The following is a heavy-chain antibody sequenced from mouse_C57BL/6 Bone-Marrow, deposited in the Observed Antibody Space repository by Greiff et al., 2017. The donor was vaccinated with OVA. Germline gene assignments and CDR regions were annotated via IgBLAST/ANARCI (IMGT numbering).Heavy chain of an antibody. Sequence: EVKVVESGGGLVQPGGSPKLSCAASGFTFSDYGMAWVRQAPRKGPEWVAFISNLAYSIYYADTVTGRFTISRENAKNTLYLEMSSLRSEDTAMYYCARPHYDGYDGSFAYWGQGTLVTVSA. D-gene: IGHD2-3*01. CDR3: ARPHYDGYDGSFAY. CDR1: GFTFSDYG. V-gene: IGHV5-15*01. J-gene: IGHJ3*01. CDR2: ISNLAYSI.